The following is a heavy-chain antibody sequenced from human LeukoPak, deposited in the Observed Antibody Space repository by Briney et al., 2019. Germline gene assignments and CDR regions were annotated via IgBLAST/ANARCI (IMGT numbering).Heavy chain of an antibody. Sequence: PGGSLRLSCAASGFTFSSYEMNWVRQAPGKGLEWVSYISSSGSTIYYADSVKGRFTISRDNAKNSLYLQMNSLRAEDTAVYYCAREEYYDSSGYYSAYGIDFWGQGILVTVSS. V-gene: IGHV3-48*03. CDR1: GFTFSSYE. CDR2: ISSSGSTI. CDR3: AREEYYDSSGYYSAYGIDF. J-gene: IGHJ4*02. D-gene: IGHD3-22*01.